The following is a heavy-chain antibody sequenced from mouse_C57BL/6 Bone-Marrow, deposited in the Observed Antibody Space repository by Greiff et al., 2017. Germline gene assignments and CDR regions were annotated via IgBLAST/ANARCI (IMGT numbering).Heavy chain of an antibody. J-gene: IGHJ4*01. D-gene: IGHD1-1*01. CDR3: ARRGTFTTVVATDYAMDY. V-gene: IGHV2-2*01. CDR1: GFSLTSYG. Sequence: VQLQQSGPGLVQPSQSLSITCTVSGFSLTSYGVHWVRQSPGKGLEWLGVIWSGGSTDYNAAFISSLSISKDNSKSQVFFKMNSLQADDTAIYYCARRGTFTTVVATDYAMDYWGQGTSVTVSS. CDR2: IWSGGST.